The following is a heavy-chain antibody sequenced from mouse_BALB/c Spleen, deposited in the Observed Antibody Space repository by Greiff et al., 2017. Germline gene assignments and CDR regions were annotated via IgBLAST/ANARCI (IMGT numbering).Heavy chain of an antibody. D-gene: IGHD2-12*01. CDR3: ARWIVPYAMDY. J-gene: IGHJ4*01. CDR1: GYTFTDYA. Sequence: QVQLQQSGAELVRPGVSVKISCKGSGYTFTDYAMHWVKQSHAKSLEWIGVISTYYGDASYNQKFKGKATMTVDKSSSTAYMELARLTSEDSAIYYCARWIVPYAMDYWGQGTSVTVSS. V-gene: IGHV1S137*01. CDR2: ISTYYGDA.